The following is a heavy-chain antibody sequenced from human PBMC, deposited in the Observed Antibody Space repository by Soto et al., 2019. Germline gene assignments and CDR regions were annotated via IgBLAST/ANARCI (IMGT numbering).Heavy chain of an antibody. D-gene: IGHD2-2*01. V-gene: IGHV1-58*01. CDR2: IVVGSGNT. J-gene: IGHJ6*02. CDR3: AEDDPAMAPWLYQANHYGMDV. Sequence: SVKVSCKASGFTFTSSAVQWVRQARGQRLEWIGWIVVGSGNTNYAQKFQERVTITRDMSTSTAYMELSSLRSEDTAVYYCAEDDPAMAPWLYQANHYGMDVWGQGTTVTISS. CDR1: GFTFTSSA.